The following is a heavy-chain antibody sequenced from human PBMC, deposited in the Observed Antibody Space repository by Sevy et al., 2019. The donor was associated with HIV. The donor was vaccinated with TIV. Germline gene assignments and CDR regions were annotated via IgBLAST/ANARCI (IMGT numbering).Heavy chain of an antibody. D-gene: IGHD6-13*01. Sequence: SETLSLTCIVSGGSISSSSYYWGWIRQPPGKGLEWIGSIYYSGSTYYNQSLKSRVTISVDTSKNQFSLKLSSVTAADTAVYYCARRIAAAGTRQYAFDIWGQGTMVTVSS. CDR1: GGSISSSSYY. CDR2: IYYSGST. V-gene: IGHV4-39*01. J-gene: IGHJ3*02. CDR3: ARRIAAAGTRQYAFDI.